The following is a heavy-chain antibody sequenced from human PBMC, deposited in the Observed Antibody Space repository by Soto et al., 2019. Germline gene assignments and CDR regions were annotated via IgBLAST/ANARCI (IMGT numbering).Heavy chain of an antibody. D-gene: IGHD3-10*01. CDR2: ISGIKNYI. Sequence: GGSMRLSCAASGFTFSYYPLHWVRRAPGKGLEWVSSISGIKNYIRYADSVKGRFTISRDNAKTSLYLQMNSLTAEDTAVYYCAREGVHNYTEYYFDYWGQGTLVTVSS. V-gene: IGHV3-21*06. J-gene: IGHJ4*02. CDR3: AREGVHNYTEYYFDY. CDR1: GFTFSYYP.